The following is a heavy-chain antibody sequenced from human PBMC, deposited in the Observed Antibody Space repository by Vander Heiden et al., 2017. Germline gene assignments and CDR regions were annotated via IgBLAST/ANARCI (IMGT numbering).Heavy chain of an antibody. V-gene: IGHV1-18*01. CDR3: ARGVGSGSGIYSHLHHFDY. CDR2: IRAYPGNT. J-gene: IGHJ4*02. CDR1: GYTFTSYG. Sequence: QVQLVQSGGEVKKPGASVKVSCKASGYTFTSYGISWVRQAPGQGLEWMLCIRAYPGNTYYAQNLQGSVTLPTHPSTSSAYLDLRRLRSDDTAVYSCARGVGSGSGIYSHLHHFDYWGQGTLVPVSS. D-gene: IGHD3-10*01.